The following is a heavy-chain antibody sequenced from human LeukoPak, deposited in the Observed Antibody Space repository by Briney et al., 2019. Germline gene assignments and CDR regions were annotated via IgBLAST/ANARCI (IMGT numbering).Heavy chain of an antibody. Sequence: PGGSLRLSCAASGFTLSSYWMSWVRQAPGKGLEWVANIKQDGSEKYYVDSVKGRFTISRDNAKNSLYLQMNSLRAEDTAVYYCARTSSGWYEWFDPWGQGTLVTVSS. CDR1: GFTLSSYW. CDR3: ARTSSGWYEWFDP. V-gene: IGHV3-7*01. D-gene: IGHD6-19*01. J-gene: IGHJ5*02. CDR2: IKQDGSEK.